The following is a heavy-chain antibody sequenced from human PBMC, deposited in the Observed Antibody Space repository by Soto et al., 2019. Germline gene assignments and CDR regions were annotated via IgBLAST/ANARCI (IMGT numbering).Heavy chain of an antibody. CDR3: ARGLDGDYRYTMDV. V-gene: IGHV3-74*01. J-gene: IGHJ6*02. CDR1: GFTFSSNW. Sequence: EVQLVESGGGLVQPGGSLRLSCAASGFTFSSNWMHWVRQAPGKGLEWVSRIKSDGSSPSYADSVKGRFTISRDSAKRTLYLQMTSLRAEDTAVYSCARGLDGDYRYTMDVWGQGTTVTVSS. D-gene: IGHD4-17*01. CDR2: IKSDGSSP.